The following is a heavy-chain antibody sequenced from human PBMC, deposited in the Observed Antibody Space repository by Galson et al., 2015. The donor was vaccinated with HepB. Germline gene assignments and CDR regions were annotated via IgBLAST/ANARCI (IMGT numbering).Heavy chain of an antibody. CDR2: ISWNSGSI. D-gene: IGHD1-26*01. CDR1: GFTFDDYA. CDR3: AKDIGSVGATVDAFDI. V-gene: IGHV3-9*01. J-gene: IGHJ3*02. Sequence: LRLSCAASGFTFDDYAMHWVRQAPGKGLEWVSGISWNSGSIGYADSVKGRFTISRDNAKNSLYLQMNSLRAEDTALYYCAKDIGSVGATVDAFDIWGQGTMVTVSS.